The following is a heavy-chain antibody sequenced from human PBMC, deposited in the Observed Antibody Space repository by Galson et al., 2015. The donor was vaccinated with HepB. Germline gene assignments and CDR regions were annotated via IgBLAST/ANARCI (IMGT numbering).Heavy chain of an antibody. J-gene: IGHJ3*02. Sequence: SLRLSCAASGFTFSSYAMHWVRQAPGKGLEWVAVISYDGSNKYYADSVKGRFTISRDNSKNTLYLQMNSLRAEDAAVYYCARSHRDGYNWDAFDIWGQGTMVTVSS. CDR1: GFTFSSYA. CDR2: ISYDGSNK. CDR3: ARSHRDGYNWDAFDI. V-gene: IGHV3-30*04. D-gene: IGHD5-24*01.